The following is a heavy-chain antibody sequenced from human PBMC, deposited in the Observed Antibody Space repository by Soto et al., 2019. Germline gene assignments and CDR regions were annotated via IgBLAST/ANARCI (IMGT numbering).Heavy chain of an antibody. CDR2: IYPGDSDT. CDR1: GYSFTSYW. D-gene: IGHD3-22*01. V-gene: IGHV5-51*01. Sequence: PGESLKISCKGSGYSFTSYWIGWVRQMPGKGLEWMGIIYPGDSDTRYSPSFQGQVTISADKSISTAYLQWSSLKASDTAMYYCARLEDPDYYDSSGYSGYWGQGALVTASS. CDR3: ARLEDPDYYDSSGYSGY. J-gene: IGHJ4*02.